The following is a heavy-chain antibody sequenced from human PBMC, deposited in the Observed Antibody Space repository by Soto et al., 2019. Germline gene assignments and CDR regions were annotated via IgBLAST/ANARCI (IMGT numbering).Heavy chain of an antibody. CDR3: ARGGYYYGSEYYYYYGMDV. V-gene: IGHV4-34*01. D-gene: IGHD3-10*01. CDR2: INHSGST. Sequence: SETLSLTCAVYGGSFSGYYWSWIRQPPGKGLEWIGEINHSGSTNYNPSIKSQITKTVDTSKNQFSQKLRSVTAADTAVYYFARGGYYYGSEYYYYYGMDVWGQGTTGTVS. CDR1: GGSFSGYY. J-gene: IGHJ6*02.